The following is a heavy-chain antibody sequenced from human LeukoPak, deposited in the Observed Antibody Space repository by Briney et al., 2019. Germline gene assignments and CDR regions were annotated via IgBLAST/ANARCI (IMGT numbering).Heavy chain of an antibody. J-gene: IGHJ4*02. D-gene: IGHD2-2*01. CDR2: INPHSGGT. CDR3: ARGWPHVVAVPGAFWGF. Sequence: ASVKVSCKASGYNFADYYLHWVRLSPGQGLEWMGWINPHSGGTNYAEKFQGRLSMTRDTSISTASMELSRLRDDDTAVYFCARGWPHVVAVPGAFWGFWGQGTRVTVSS. V-gene: IGHV1-2*02. CDR1: GYNFADYY.